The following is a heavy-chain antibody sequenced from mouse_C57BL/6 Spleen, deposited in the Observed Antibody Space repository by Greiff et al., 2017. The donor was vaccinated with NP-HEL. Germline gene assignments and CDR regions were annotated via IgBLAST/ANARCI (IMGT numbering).Heavy chain of an antibody. V-gene: IGHV1-69*01. CDR1: GYTFTSYW. D-gene: IGHD2-3*01. CDR3: ARFYDGYYFDY. CDR2: IDPSDSYT. J-gene: IGHJ2*01. Sequence: QVQLQPGAELVMPGASVKLSCKASGYTFTSYWMHWVKQRPGQGLEWIGEIDPSDSYTNYNQKFKGKSTLTVDKSSSTAYMQLSSLTSEDSAVYYCARFYDGYYFDYWGQGTTLPVAS.